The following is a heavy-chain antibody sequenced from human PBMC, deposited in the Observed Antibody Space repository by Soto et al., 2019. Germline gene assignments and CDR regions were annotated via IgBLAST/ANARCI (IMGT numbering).Heavy chain of an antibody. Sequence: SETLSLTCTVSGGSISSSSYYWGWIRQPPGKGLEWIGSIYYSGSTYYNPSLKSRVTISVDTSKNQFSLKLSSATAADTAVYYCARACSGGSCYSFWFDPWGQGTLVTVSS. CDR1: GGSISSSSYY. CDR2: IYYSGST. D-gene: IGHD2-15*01. V-gene: IGHV4-39*01. CDR3: ARACSGGSCYSFWFDP. J-gene: IGHJ5*02.